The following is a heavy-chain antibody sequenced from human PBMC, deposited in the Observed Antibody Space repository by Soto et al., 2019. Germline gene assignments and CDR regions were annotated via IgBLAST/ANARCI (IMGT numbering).Heavy chain of an antibody. J-gene: IGHJ4*02. CDR1: GFTFSSYA. CDR3: ARDWNDGFDS. Sequence: PGGSLRLSCAASGFTFSSYAMSWVRQAPGKGLEWVSAISGSGGSTYYADSVKGRFTISRDDSKNTVYLQMNSLRADDTAVYFCARDWNDGFDSWGQGTLVTVSS. D-gene: IGHD1-1*01. V-gene: IGHV3-23*01. CDR2: ISGSGGST.